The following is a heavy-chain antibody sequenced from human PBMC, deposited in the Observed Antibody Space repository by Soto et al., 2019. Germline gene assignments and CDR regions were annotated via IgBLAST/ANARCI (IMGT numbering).Heavy chain of an antibody. Sequence: SETLSLTCTVSGGSISSYYWSWIRQPPGKGLEWMGYIYYSGSTNYNPSLKSRVTISVNTSKNPFSLKLTAVTAADTAVYYCARERGYCSSTSCYRYYGMDVWGQGTTVTVSS. CDR2: IYYSGST. J-gene: IGHJ6*02. D-gene: IGHD2-2*01. CDR1: GGSISSYY. V-gene: IGHV4-59*01. CDR3: ARERGYCSSTSCYRYYGMDV.